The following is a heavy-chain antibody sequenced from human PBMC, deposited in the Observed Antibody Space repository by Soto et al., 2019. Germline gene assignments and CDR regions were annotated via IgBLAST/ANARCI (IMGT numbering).Heavy chain of an antibody. CDR3: ARHQQSSRGYYYYMDV. Sequence: PGESLKISCKGSGYSFTSYWISWVRQMPGKGLEWMGRIDPSDSYTRYSPSFQGQVTISADKSISTAYLQWSSLKASDTAMYYCARHQQSSRGYYYYMDVWGKGTTVTVSS. CDR2: IDPSDSYT. CDR1: GYSFTSYW. V-gene: IGHV5-10-1*04. J-gene: IGHJ6*03. D-gene: IGHD3-10*01.